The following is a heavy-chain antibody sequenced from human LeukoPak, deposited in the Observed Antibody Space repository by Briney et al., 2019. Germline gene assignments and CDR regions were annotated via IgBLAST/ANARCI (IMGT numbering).Heavy chain of an antibody. Sequence: GGSLRLSCAASGFTFRDYYMSWIRQAPGRGLEWVSYISSSSYTNYADSVKGRSTNSRDNAKNSLYLKINGLRAEDTAVYYCAREGAAVDYWGQGTLVTVSS. CDR1: GFTFRDYY. CDR2: ISSSSYT. CDR3: AREGAAVDY. V-gene: IGHV3-11*05. J-gene: IGHJ4*02. D-gene: IGHD3-16*01.